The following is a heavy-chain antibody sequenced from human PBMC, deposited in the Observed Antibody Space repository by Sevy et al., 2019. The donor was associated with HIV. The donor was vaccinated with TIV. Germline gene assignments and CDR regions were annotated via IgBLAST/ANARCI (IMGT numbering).Heavy chain of an antibody. CDR3: ARDCSSTSCLWGMDV. V-gene: IGHV3-7*03. Sequence: GGSLRLSCVASGFTFRSYWMSWVRQAPGKGLEWVANIKLDGSEKYYVDSVKGRFTISGDNGKNSLYRQMNGLRAEDTAVYYCARDCSSTSCLWGMDVWGQGTTVTVSS. D-gene: IGHD2-2*01. J-gene: IGHJ6*02. CDR2: IKLDGSEK. CDR1: GFTFRSYW.